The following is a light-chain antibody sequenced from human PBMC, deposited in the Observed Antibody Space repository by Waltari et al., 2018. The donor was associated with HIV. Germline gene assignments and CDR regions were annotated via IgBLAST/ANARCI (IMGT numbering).Light chain of an antibody. CDR2: RDN. CDR3: AAWDDSLSGSTWV. V-gene: IGLV1-47*01. Sequence: QSVLTQPSSASGTLGQRVTMSCSGSTSNIGRNYVYWYQQLPGTAPKLLIYRDNQPPSGFPVRFSGSKSGTSAALAISGLRSEDEADYYCAAWDDSLSGSTWVFGGGTTVTVL. J-gene: IGLJ2*01. CDR1: TSNIGRNY.